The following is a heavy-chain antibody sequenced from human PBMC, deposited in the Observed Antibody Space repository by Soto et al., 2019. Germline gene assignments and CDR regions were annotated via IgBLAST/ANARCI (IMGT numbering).Heavy chain of an antibody. D-gene: IGHD3-22*01. CDR3: ARDLDYYDTSGYNNWFDH. CDR1: GGTFSSYA. Sequence: QVQLVQSGAEVKNPGSSVKVSCKASGGTFSSYAISWVRQAPGQGLEWMGGIIPIFGTANYAQKFQGRVKITADKSTSTAYMELIRLRSEDTDVYYCARDLDYYDTSGYNNWFDHWGQGTLVTVSS. CDR2: IIPIFGTA. J-gene: IGHJ5*02. V-gene: IGHV1-69*14.